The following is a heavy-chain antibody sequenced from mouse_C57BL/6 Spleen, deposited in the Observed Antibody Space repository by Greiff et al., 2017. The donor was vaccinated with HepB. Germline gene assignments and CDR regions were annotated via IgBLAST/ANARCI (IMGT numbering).Heavy chain of an antibody. CDR2: IDPETGGT. D-gene: IGHD1-1*01. CDR1: GYTFTDYE. J-gene: IGHJ2*01. CDR3: TRCPITTVVNYFDY. V-gene: IGHV1-15*01. Sequence: QVQLQQSGAELVRPGASVTLSCKASGYTFTDYEMHWVKQTPVHGLEWIGAIDPETGGTAYNQKFKGKAILTADISSSTAYMELRSLTSEDSAVYYCTRCPITTVVNYFDYWGQGTTLTVSS.